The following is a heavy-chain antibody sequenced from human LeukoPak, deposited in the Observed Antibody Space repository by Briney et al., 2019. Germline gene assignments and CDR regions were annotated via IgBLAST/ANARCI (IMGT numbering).Heavy chain of an antibody. V-gene: IGHV4-38-2*02. D-gene: IGHD5-12*01. CDR1: GYSISSDYY. CDR3: AKERRVATIGASDV. Sequence: SETLSLTRSVSGYSISSDYYGGWIRQPPGQGLEWIGTIYHSGRPHYNPPLKSRVTISIEMSKNQFYLKLSSVTAADTAVYYCAKERRVATIGASDVWGQGTMVTVSS. J-gene: IGHJ3*01. CDR2: IYHSGRP.